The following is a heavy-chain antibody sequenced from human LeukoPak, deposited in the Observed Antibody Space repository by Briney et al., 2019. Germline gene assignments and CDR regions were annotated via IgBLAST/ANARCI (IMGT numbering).Heavy chain of an antibody. Sequence: PSETLSLTCTVSGGSISSYYWSWIRQPAGKGLEWIGRIYTSGSTNYNPSLKSRVTMSVDTSKNQFSLKLSSVTAADTAVYYCASSPSPIPDRYSYGKRDYYYYYYMDVWGKGTTVTVSS. CDR1: GGSISSYY. J-gene: IGHJ6*03. D-gene: IGHD5-18*01. V-gene: IGHV4-4*07. CDR3: ASSPSPIPDRYSYGKRDYYYYYYMDV. CDR2: IYTSGST.